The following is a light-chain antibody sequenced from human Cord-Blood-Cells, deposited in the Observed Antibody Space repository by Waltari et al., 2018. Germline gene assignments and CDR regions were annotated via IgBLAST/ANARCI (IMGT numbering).Light chain of an antibody. Sequence: QSALTPPASVSGSPGLSITVAFTGPSSALGLSNSVSWYQQHPGNAPKVMNYEVSNRPSGVSKRFSGSKSRNTASLTISGVQAEDGADYYGISYTSSSTYVFGTGTKVTLL. V-gene: IGLV2-14*01. CDR1: SSALGLSNS. CDR2: EVS. CDR3: ISYTSSSTYV. J-gene: IGLJ1*01.